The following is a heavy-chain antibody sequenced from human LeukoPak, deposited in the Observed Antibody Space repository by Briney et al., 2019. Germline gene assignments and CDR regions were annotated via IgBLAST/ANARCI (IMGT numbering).Heavy chain of an antibody. D-gene: IGHD1-1*01. CDR2: IYTSGST. V-gene: IGHV4-61*02. CDR1: GGSISSGSYY. Sequence: NPSETLSLTCTVSGGSISSGSYYWSWIRQPAGKGLEWIGRIYTSGSTNYNPSLKSRVTISVDTSKNQFSLKLSSVTAADTAVYYCARGTPYQHDAFDIWGQGTMVTVSS. J-gene: IGHJ3*02. CDR3: ARGTPYQHDAFDI.